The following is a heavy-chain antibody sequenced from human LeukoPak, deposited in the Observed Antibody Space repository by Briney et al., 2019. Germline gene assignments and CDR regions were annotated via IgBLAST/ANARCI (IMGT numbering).Heavy chain of an antibody. CDR3: ARDHYYDSSGYDPTFDY. J-gene: IGHJ4*02. D-gene: IGHD3-22*01. CDR1: GGSISSYY. CDR2: IYTSGST. Sequence: SETLSLTCTVSGGSISSYYWSWIRQPAGKGLEWIGRIYTSGSTNYNPSLKSRVTTSVDTSKNQFSLKLSSVTAADTAAYYCARDHYYDSSGYDPTFDYWGQGTLVTVSS. V-gene: IGHV4-4*07.